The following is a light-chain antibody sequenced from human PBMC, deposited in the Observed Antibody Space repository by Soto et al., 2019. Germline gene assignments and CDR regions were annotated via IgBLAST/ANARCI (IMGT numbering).Light chain of an antibody. CDR3: QQYYFSPPT. Sequence: DVVMTQSPDSVAVSLGERATVTCKSSQTLLYTSNNKNYLAWYQQKPGQSPKLLIYWASTRESGVPDRFSGSGSGTDFTLSISGLQAEDVAVYFCQQYYFSPPTFGQGTKVDIK. CDR1: QTLLYTSNNKNY. CDR2: WAS. J-gene: IGKJ1*01. V-gene: IGKV4-1*01.